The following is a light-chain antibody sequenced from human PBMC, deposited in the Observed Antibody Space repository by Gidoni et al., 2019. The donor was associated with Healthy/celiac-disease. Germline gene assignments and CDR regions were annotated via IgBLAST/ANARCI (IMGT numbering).Light chain of an antibody. J-gene: IGKJ4*01. Sequence: DIQMTQSQSSLSASVGDRVTITCRASHGISNYLAWYQQKPGKVPKLLIDATSTLQSGVPSRFSGSGSGTDFTLTIRSLQTEDVETYYCQKYNSAPHTFGGGTKVEIK. CDR2: ATS. CDR3: QKYNSAPHT. CDR1: HGISNY. V-gene: IGKV1-27*01.